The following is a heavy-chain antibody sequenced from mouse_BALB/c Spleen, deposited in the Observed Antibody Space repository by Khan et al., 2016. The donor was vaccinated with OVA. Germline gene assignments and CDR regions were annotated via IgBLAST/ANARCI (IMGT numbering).Heavy chain of an antibody. V-gene: IGHV1-81*01. CDR3: ARGDGYYVYFDY. Sequence: VQLVESGPELVKPGASVKMSCKASGYTFTYYVITWVKQRTGQGLEWIGEIYPGSDNAYYNERFKGKATLTADKSSNTTHMQLSSLTSEDSAVYVCARGDGYYVYFDYWGQGTTLTVSS. CDR1: GYTFTYYV. D-gene: IGHD2-3*01. J-gene: IGHJ2*01. CDR2: IYPGSDNA.